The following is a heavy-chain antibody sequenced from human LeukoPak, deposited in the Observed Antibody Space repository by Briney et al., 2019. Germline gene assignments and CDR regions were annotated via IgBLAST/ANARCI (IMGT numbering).Heavy chain of an antibody. J-gene: IGHJ4*02. D-gene: IGHD5-18*01. CDR3: ARESGGLQLWLTVSFDY. CDR2: VSYDGINK. Sequence: PGGSLRLSCAASGFTFSNYGMQWVRQAPGKGLEWVAVVSYDGINKYHADSVKGRFTISRDNSKNTLYLQMNSLRAEDTAVYYCARESGGLQLWLTVSFDYWGQGTLVTVSS. CDR1: GFTFSNYG. V-gene: IGHV3-30*03.